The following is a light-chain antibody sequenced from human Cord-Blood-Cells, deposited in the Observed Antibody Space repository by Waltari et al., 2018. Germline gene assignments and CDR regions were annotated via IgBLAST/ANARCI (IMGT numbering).Light chain of an antibody. J-gene: IGLJ1*01. Sequence: QSVLTQPPSVSGAPGQRVTISCTGSSSNIGAGYDVHWYQQLPGTAPKPLIYGNSNRPAGVPDRFSGSKSGTSASLAITGLQAEDEADYYCQSYDSSLSGGSVFGTGTKVTVL. CDR2: GNS. V-gene: IGLV1-40*01. CDR3: QSYDSSLSGGSV. CDR1: SSNIGAGYD.